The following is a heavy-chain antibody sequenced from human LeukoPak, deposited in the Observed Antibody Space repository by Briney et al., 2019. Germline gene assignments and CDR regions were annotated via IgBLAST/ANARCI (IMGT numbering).Heavy chain of an antibody. D-gene: IGHD2-2*01. J-gene: IGHJ4*02. CDR3: ASEGYCSSTSCQFDY. V-gene: IGHV1-69*05. CDR2: IIPIFGTA. Sequence: WASVTVSCKASGGTLSSYAISWVRQAPGQGLEWMGGIIPIFGTANYAQKFQGRVTITTDESTSTAYMELSSLRSEDTAVYYCASEGYCSSTSCQFDYWGQGTLVTVSS. CDR1: GGTLSSYA.